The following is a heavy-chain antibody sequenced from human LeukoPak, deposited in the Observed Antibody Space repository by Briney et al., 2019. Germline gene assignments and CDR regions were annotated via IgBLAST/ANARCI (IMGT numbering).Heavy chain of an antibody. CDR1: GFTFSNYE. Sequence: QPGGSLRLSCAASGFTFSNYEMNWVRQAPGKGLEWLSYISSTSSIIYYADSVKGRFTISRDNAKNSLYLQMNSLRAEDTAVYYCARGYSYGFDYWGQGALVTVSS. J-gene: IGHJ4*02. V-gene: IGHV3-48*03. D-gene: IGHD5-18*01. CDR2: ISSTSSII. CDR3: ARGYSYGFDY.